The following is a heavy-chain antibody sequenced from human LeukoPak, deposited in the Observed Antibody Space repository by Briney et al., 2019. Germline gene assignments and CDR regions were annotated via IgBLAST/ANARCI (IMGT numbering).Heavy chain of an antibody. CDR3: ARDPTHDYGDFNWFDP. D-gene: IGHD4-17*01. CDR2: ISAYNGNT. Sequence: ASVTVSFTASGYTFTSYGISWVRQAPGQGLEWMGWISAYNGNTNYAQKLQGRVTMTTDTSTSTAYMELRSLRSDDTAVYYCARDPTHDYGDFNWFDPWGQGTLVTVSS. V-gene: IGHV1-18*01. J-gene: IGHJ5*02. CDR1: GYTFTSYG.